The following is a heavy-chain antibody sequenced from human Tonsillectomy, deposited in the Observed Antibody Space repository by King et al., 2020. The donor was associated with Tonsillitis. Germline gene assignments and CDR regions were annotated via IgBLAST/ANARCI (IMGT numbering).Heavy chain of an antibody. V-gene: IGHV3-23*04. CDR3: AKYQLVSSWFDP. J-gene: IGHJ5*02. D-gene: IGHD2-2*01. CDR2: ISGSGRSA. CDR1: GFTFSSYA. Sequence: VQLVESGGGLVQPGGSLRLSCAASGFTFSSYAMAWVRQAPGKGLEWVSAISGSGRSAFYAESVKGRFTISRDNSKDTLFLQMNSLRAEDTAVYYCAKYQLVSSWFDPWGQGTLVTVSS.